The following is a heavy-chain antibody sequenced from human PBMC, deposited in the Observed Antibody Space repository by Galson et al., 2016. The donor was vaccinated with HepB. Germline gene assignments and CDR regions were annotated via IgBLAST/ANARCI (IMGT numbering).Heavy chain of an antibody. V-gene: IGHV3-48*04. D-gene: IGHD3-10*01. CDR1: GFTLSSHS. CDR3: ARTRRDRYYYGSGTFTNAFDL. CDR2: ISDSGHTI. J-gene: IGHJ3*01. Sequence: SLRLSCAASGFTLSSHSMNWVRQAPGKGLEWVSYISDSGHTIYYADSVRGRFTISRDNAKSSVNLQMNSLRAEDTAVYFCARTRRDRYYYGSGTFTNAFDLWGQGTVVSVSS.